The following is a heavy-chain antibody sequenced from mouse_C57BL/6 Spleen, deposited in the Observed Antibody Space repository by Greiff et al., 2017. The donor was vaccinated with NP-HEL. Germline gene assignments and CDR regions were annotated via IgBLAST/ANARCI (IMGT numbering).Heavy chain of an antibody. Sequence: QVQLQQSGPELVKPGASVKISCKASGYAFSSSWMNWVKQRPGKGLEWIGRIYPGDGDTNYNGKFTGKATLTADKSSSTAYMQLSSLTSEDSAVYFCAREGYYGRYFDVWGTGTTVTVSS. D-gene: IGHD1-1*01. CDR3: AREGYYGRYFDV. CDR1: GYAFSSSW. J-gene: IGHJ1*03. V-gene: IGHV1-82*01. CDR2: IYPGDGDT.